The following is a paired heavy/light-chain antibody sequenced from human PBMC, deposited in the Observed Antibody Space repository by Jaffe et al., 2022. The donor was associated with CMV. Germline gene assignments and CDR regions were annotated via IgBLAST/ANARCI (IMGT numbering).Heavy chain of an antibody. J-gene: IGHJ6*03. CDR2: IYYSGST. D-gene: IGHD3-10*01. Sequence: QVQLQESGPGLMKPSETLSLTCTVSGGSIRSYYWSWIRQPPGQGLEWIGYIYYSGSTNYNPSLKSRVTMSVHSSKNQFSLKLSSVTAADTAVYYCARGGSYYYGSGVYYYYYMDVWGKGTTVTVSS. CDR1: GGSIRSYY. CDR3: ARGGSYYYGSGVYYYYYMDV. V-gene: IGHV4-59*08.
Light chain of an antibody. CDR1: QSVSSY. CDR3: QQRSNWPT. J-gene: IGKJ1*01. CDR2: DAS. Sequence: EIVLTQSPATLSLSPGERATLSCRASQSVSSYLAWYQQKPGQAPRLLIYDASNRATGIPARFSGSGSGTDFTLTITSLEPEDFAVYYCQQRSNWPTFGQGTEVEIK. V-gene: IGKV3-11*01.